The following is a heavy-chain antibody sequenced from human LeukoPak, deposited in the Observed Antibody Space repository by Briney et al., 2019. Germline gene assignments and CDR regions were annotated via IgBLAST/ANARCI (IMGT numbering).Heavy chain of an antibody. D-gene: IGHD1-14*01. J-gene: IGHJ5*02. CDR1: GGSISTYY. Sequence: PSETLSLTCSVSGGSISTYYWTWIRQPPGKGLEWIGYIYYSGSTNYNPSLKSRVTISVDKSKNQFSLKLSSVTAADTAVYYCARDVVYFAGTTDNWFDPWGQGTLVTVSS. V-gene: IGHV4-59*12. CDR2: IYYSGST. CDR3: ARDVVYFAGTTDNWFDP.